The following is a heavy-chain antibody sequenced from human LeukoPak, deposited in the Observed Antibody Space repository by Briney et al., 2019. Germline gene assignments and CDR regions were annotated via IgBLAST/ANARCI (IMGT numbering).Heavy chain of an antibody. J-gene: IGHJ4*02. D-gene: IGHD1-26*01. CDR1: GGSFSSYY. Sequence: SETLSLTCTVSGGSFSSYYRIWIRQPAGKGLEWIGRIYDSGSTNYNPSLKSRVTMSIDTSKNQFSLKLTSVTAADTAVYYCARVQSGSYDYWGQGTLVTVSS. CDR3: ARVQSGSYDY. CDR2: IYDSGST. V-gene: IGHV4-4*07.